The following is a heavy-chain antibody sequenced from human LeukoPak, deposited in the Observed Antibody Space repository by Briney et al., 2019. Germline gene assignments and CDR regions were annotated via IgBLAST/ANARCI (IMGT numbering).Heavy chain of an antibody. D-gene: IGHD3-10*01. CDR3: ARQPYYGSGSPTWFDP. V-gene: IGHV4-34*01. CDR1: GGSFSGYY. CDR2: INHSGST. J-gene: IGHJ5*02. Sequence: SETLSLTCAVYGGSFSGYYWGWIRQPPGKGLEWIGEINHSGSTNYNPSLKSRVTISVDTSKNQFSLKLSSVAAADTAVYYCARQPYYGSGSPTWFDPWGQGTLVTVSS.